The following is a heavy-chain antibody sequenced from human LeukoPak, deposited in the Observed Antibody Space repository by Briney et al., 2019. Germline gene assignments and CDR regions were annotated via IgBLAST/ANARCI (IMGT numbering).Heavy chain of an antibody. CDR1: GLTFSSSA. Sequence: PGGSLRLSCAASGLTFSSSAMSWVRQAPGKGLEWVSAISGSGGSTYYADSVKGRFTISRDNSKNTLYLQMNSLRAEDTAVYYCAKSIYGDLSYYYYYYMDVWGKGTTVTVSS. CDR2: ISGSGGST. CDR3: AKSIYGDLSYYYYYYMDV. J-gene: IGHJ6*03. D-gene: IGHD4-17*01. V-gene: IGHV3-23*01.